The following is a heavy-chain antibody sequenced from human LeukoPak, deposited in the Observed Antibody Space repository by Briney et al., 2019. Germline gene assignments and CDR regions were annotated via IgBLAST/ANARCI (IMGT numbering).Heavy chain of an antibody. D-gene: IGHD1-26*01. CDR2: IKQDGSEK. V-gene: IGHV3-7*01. Sequence: GGSLRLSCAASGFSVSSNYMAWVRQAPGKGLEWVANIKQDGSEKYYVDSVKGRFTISRDNAKNSLYLQMNSLRAEDTAVYYCAREEWELLRYYYYYMDVWGKGTTVTVSS. CDR3: AREEWELLRYYYYYMDV. J-gene: IGHJ6*03. CDR1: GFSVSSNY.